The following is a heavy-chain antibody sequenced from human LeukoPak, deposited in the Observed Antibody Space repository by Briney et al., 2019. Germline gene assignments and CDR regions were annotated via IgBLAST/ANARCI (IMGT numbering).Heavy chain of an antibody. CDR2: INHSGST. D-gene: IGHD2-15*01. CDR3: ARDSPGVSWYDY. V-gene: IGHV4-34*01. Sequence: SETLSLTCAVYGGSFSGYYWSWIRQPPGKGLEWIGEINHSGSTYYNPSLKSRVTISVDTSKNQFSLKLSSVTAADTAVYYCARDSPGVSWYDYWGQGTLVTVSS. J-gene: IGHJ4*02. CDR1: GGSFSGYY.